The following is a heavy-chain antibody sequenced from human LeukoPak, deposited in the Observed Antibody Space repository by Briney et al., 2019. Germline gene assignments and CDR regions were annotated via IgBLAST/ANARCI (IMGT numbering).Heavy chain of an antibody. J-gene: IGHJ4*02. V-gene: IGHV3-48*01. D-gene: IGHD3-22*01. Sequence: PGGSLRLSCAASGFTFSSYSMNWVRQAPGKGLEWVSYISSSSSTIYYADSVKGRFTISRDNAKNSLYLQMNSLRAEDTAVYYCARHYYDSSGYSRSFDYWGQGTLVTVSS. CDR1: GFTFSSYS. CDR3: ARHYYDSSGYSRSFDY. CDR2: ISSSSSTI.